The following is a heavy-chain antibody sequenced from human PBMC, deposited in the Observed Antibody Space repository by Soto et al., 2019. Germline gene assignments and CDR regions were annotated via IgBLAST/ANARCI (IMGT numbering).Heavy chain of an antibody. V-gene: IGHV4-4*07. D-gene: IGHD6-13*01. CDR3: ARELNGGYSSSWFHFDY. Sequence: QVQLQESGPGLVKPSETLSLTCTVSGGSISSYYWSWIRQPAGKGLEWIGRIYTSGSTNYNPSLKSRVTMSVDTSKNQFSLKLSSVTAADTAVYYCARELNGGYSSSWFHFDYWAREPWSPSPQ. CDR1: GGSISSYY. J-gene: IGHJ4*02. CDR2: IYTSGST.